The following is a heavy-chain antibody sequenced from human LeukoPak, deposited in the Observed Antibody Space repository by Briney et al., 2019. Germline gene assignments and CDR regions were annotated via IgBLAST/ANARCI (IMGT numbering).Heavy chain of an antibody. CDR2: IRYDGSNK. CDR1: GFTFSSYA. J-gene: IGHJ6*03. Sequence: GGSLRLSCAASGFTFSSYAMHWVRQAPGKGLEWVAFIRYDGSNKYYADSVKGRFTISRDNSKNTLYLQMNSLRAEDTAVYYCAKNRCSSTSCYLYYYYYMDVWGKGTTVTVSS. D-gene: IGHD2-2*01. CDR3: AKNRCSSTSCYLYYYYYMDV. V-gene: IGHV3-30*02.